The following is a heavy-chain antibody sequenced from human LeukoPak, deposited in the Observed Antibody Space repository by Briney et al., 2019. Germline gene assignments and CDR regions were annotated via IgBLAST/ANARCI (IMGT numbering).Heavy chain of an antibody. CDR1: GGFISSGGYY. CDR3: ARDRNIVGDAFDI. Sequence: SETLSLTCTLSGGFISSGGYYWTWIRQHPGKGLEWIGFIYYSGSTYYHPSLKIRVTIAVDTSKNQFSLKLSSVTAADTAVYYCARDRNIVGDAFDIWGQGTMVNVSS. CDR2: IYYSGST. D-gene: IGHD2-15*01. V-gene: IGHV4-31*03. J-gene: IGHJ3*02.